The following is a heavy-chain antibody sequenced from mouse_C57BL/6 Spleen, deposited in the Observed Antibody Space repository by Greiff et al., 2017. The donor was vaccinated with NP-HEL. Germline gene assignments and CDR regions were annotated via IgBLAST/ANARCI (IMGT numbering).Heavy chain of an antibody. J-gene: IGHJ4*01. V-gene: IGHV1-52*01. CDR1: GYTFTSYW. D-gene: IGHD2-14*01. Sequence: QVQLQQPGAELVRPGSSVKLSCKASGYTFTSYWMHWVKQRPIQGLEWIGNIDPSDSETHYNQKFKDKATLTVDKSSSTAYMQLSSLTSEDSAVYYCARVDRGAMDYWGQGTSVTVSS. CDR3: ARVDRGAMDY. CDR2: IDPSDSET.